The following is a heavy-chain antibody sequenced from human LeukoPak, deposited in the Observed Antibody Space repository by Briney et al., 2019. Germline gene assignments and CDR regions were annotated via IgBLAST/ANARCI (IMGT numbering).Heavy chain of an antibody. CDR3: AKDVYYYDSSGYCDY. CDR2: IWYDGSNK. J-gene: IGHJ4*02. CDR1: GFTFSSYG. V-gene: IGHV3-33*06. Sequence: GGSLTLSCAASGFTFSSYGMHWVRQAPGKGLEWVAVIWYDGSNKYYEDSVKGRFTISRDNSKDTLYLQMNSLRAEDTAVYYCAKDVYYYDSSGYCDYWGQGTLVTVSS. D-gene: IGHD3-22*01.